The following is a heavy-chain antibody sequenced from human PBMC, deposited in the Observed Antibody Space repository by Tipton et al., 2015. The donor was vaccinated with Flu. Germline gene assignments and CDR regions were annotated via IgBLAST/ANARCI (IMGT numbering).Heavy chain of an antibody. V-gene: IGHV4-31*03. J-gene: IGHJ4*02. D-gene: IGHD2-8*01. CDR1: GGSISSGGYY. CDR3: ARLSADTNAIFDY. CDR2: TYYSGNT. Sequence: LRLSCTVSGGSISSGGYYWSWIRQHPGKGLEWIGHTYYSGNTSCNPSLRSRLTISVDTSQNQFSLKLSSVTAADTAMYYCARLSADTNAIFDYWGQGTLVTVSS.